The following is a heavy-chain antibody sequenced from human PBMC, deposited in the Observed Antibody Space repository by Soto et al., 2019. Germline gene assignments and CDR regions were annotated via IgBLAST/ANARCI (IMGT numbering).Heavy chain of an antibody. J-gene: IGHJ4*02. D-gene: IGHD4-17*01. V-gene: IGHV4-59*08. CDR2: IYYSGST. CDR1: GGSISSYY. CDR3: ARQDGRYGDYEKAFFDY. Sequence: SETLSLTCTVSGGSISSYYWSWIRQPPGKGLEWIGYIYYSGSTNYNPSLKSRVTISVDTSKNQFSLKLSSVTAADTAVYYCARQDGRYGDYEKAFFDYWGQGTLVTVSA.